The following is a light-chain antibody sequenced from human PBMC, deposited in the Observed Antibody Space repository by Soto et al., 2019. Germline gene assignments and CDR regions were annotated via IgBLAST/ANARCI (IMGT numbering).Light chain of an antibody. CDR1: QRIGSW. CDR2: GAS. CDR3: QEGNSFLAIP. V-gene: IGKV1-12*01. J-gene: IGKJ5*01. Sequence: DIQMTQSPSSVSASIGDRVTITCRASQRIGSWVAWYQQRPGKPPTLLIYGASTLQSGVPPRFSGSGSGTDFTLTIASLQSEDFATYYCQEGNSFLAIPFGQGTRLEI.